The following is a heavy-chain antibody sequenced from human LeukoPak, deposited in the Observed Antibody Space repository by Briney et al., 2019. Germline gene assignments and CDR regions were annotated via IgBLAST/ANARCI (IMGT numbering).Heavy chain of an antibody. V-gene: IGHV2-5*02. CDR3: AHRPDFWSGYYPLFDY. CDR1: GFSLSTSGVG. J-gene: IGHJ4*02. Sequence: SGPTLVNPTPTLTLTCTFSGFSLSTSGVGVGWIRQPPGKALEWLALIYWDDDKRYSPSLKSRLTITQDTSKNQVVLTMTNMDPVDTATYSCAHRPDFWSGYYPLFDYWGQGTLVTVSS. D-gene: IGHD3-3*01. CDR2: IYWDDDK.